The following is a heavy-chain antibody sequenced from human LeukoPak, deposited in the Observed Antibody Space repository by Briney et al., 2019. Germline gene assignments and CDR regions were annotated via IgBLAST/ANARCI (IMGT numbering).Heavy chain of an antibody. CDR3: ARMVEGAYGDYLVAFDI. D-gene: IGHD4-17*01. CDR2: INHSGST. Sequence: PSETLSLTYAVYGGSFSGYYWSWIRQPPGKGLEWIGEINHSGSTNYNPSLKSRVTISVDTSKNQFSLKLSSVTAADTAVYYCARMVEGAYGDYLVAFDIWGQGTMVTVSS. J-gene: IGHJ3*02. CDR1: GGSFSGYY. V-gene: IGHV4-34*01.